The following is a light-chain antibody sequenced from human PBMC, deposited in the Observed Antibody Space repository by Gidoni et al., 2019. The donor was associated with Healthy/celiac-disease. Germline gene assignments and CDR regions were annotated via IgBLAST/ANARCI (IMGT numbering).Light chain of an antibody. J-gene: IGKJ3*01. V-gene: IGKV3-20*01. CDR2: CAA. Sequence: IMLTQSPGTLSLSPGEGATLSCRASQSVSSSYLSWYQQKPGQDPSLLIYCAASRATGIPDRFSGSGSVTDFTLPISRRVPEDFAVYYCHQYGSSPLFTFGPGTKVEIK. CDR3: HQYGSSPLFT. CDR1: QSVSSSY.